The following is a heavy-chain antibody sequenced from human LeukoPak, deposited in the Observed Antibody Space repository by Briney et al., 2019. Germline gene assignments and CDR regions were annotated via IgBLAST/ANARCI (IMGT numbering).Heavy chain of an antibody. CDR2: ISAYNGNT. CDR3: ARAIAAAASSWFDP. D-gene: IGHD6-13*01. CDR1: GYSFTSYW. Sequence: GESLKISCKGSGYSFTSYWIGWVRQAPGQGLEWMGWISAYNGNTNYAQKLQGRVTMTTDTSTSTAYMELRSLRSDDTAVYYCARAIAAAASSWFDPWGQGTLVTVSS. V-gene: IGHV1-18*04. J-gene: IGHJ5*02.